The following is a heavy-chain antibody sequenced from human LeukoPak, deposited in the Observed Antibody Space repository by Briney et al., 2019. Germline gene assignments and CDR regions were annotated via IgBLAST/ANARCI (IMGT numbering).Heavy chain of an antibody. CDR1: GFTFSTYA. CDR2: IRYDGSNK. J-gene: IGHJ4*02. D-gene: IGHD1-26*01. CDR3: AKDRSGSYSQGLDY. Sequence: GGSLRLSCAASGFTFSTYAMHWVRQAPGKGLEWVAFIRYDGSNKYYADSVKGRFTISRDNSKNTLYLQMNSLRAEDTAVFYCAKDRSGSYSQGLDYWGQGTLVTVSS. V-gene: IGHV3-30*02.